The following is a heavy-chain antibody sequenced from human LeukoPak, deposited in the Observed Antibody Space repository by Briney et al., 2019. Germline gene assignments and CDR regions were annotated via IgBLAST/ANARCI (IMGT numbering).Heavy chain of an antibody. J-gene: IGHJ4*02. CDR2: IYYSGNT. Sequence: NPSETLSLTCTVSGGSISSSSYYWGWIRQPPGKGLEWIGSIYYSGNTYYNPSLKSRVTISVDTSKNQFSLKLSSVTAADMAVYYCARNPSSSFDYWGQGTLVTVSS. D-gene: IGHD6-6*01. CDR1: GGSISSSSYY. V-gene: IGHV4-39*01. CDR3: ARNPSSSFDY.